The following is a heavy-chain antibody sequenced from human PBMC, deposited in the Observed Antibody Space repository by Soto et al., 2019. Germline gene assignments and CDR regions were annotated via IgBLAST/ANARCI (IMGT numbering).Heavy chain of an antibody. CDR1: GFSFSSYA. CDR3: ARDRERDAWYEDY. Sequence: GGSLRLSCVASGFSFSSYAMSWVRQAPGEGLEWVSVISGSDGSTYYAGSVKGRFTISRDDSKNTLYLQMNSLRAEDTAVYYCARDRERDAWYEDYWGQGSLVTASS. D-gene: IGHD6-13*01. CDR2: ISGSDGST. J-gene: IGHJ4*02. V-gene: IGHV3-23*01.